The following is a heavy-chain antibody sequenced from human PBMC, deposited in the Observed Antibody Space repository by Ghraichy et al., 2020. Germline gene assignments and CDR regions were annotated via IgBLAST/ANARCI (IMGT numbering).Heavy chain of an antibody. CDR2: IRYDGSNK. J-gene: IGHJ4*02. Sequence: GESLNISCAASGFTFSSYGMHWVRQAPGKGLEWVAFIRYDGSNKYYGDSVKGRFTISRDNSKNTLYLQMNSLRAEDTAVYYCAKGRTAYRGGHFDYWGQGTLVTVSS. D-gene: IGHD3-16*01. CDR1: GFTFSSYG. CDR3: AKGRTAYRGGHFDY. V-gene: IGHV3-30*02.